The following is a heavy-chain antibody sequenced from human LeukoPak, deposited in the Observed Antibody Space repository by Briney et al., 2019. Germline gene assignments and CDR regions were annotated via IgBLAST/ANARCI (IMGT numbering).Heavy chain of an antibody. CDR1: GGSINSYY. J-gene: IGHJ4*02. D-gene: IGHD2-15*01. V-gene: IGHV4-59*08. CDR2: IYYTGTT. Sequence: TLSLTCTVSGGSINSYYWSWIRQPPGKGLEWIGYIYYTGTTNYNPSLKSRVTISVDTSKNQFSLKLNSVTAADTAVYYCARRGGFYCSGGKCHHYHFDYWGQGTQVTVSS. CDR3: ARRGGFYCSGGKCHHYHFDY.